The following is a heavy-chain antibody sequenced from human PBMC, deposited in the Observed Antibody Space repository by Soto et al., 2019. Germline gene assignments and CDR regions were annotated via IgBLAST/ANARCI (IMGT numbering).Heavy chain of an antibody. CDR1: GGTFSSYA. J-gene: IGHJ4*02. Sequence: QVQLVQSVAEVKKPGSSVKVSCKASGGTFSSYAISWVRQAPGQGLEWMGGIIPIFCTANYAQKFHGRITITADKATNTAYMELSSLRSEDTAVYYCASTQGGSLYYFDYWGQGTRVTVSS. CDR3: ASTQGGSLYYFDY. CDR2: IIPIFCTA. D-gene: IGHD2-15*01. V-gene: IGHV1-69*06.